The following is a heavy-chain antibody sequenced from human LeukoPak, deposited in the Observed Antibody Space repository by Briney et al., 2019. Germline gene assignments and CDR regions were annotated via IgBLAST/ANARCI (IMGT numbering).Heavy chain of an antibody. V-gene: IGHV3-53*01. CDR2: IYSGGNT. J-gene: IGHJ6*03. Sequence: GGSLRLSCAASGFTVSSNYMNWVRQAPGKGLEWVSVIYSGGNTYYADSVKGRFTISRDNSENTLYLQMNSLRAEDTGVYYCARALHSYSYYIAVWGKGTTVTVSS. CDR3: ARALHSYSYYIAV. D-gene: IGHD5-24*01. CDR1: GFTVSSNY.